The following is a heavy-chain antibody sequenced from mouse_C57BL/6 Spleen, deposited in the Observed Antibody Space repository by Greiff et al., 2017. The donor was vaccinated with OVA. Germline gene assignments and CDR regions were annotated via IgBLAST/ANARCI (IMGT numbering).Heavy chain of an antibody. V-gene: IGHV1-66*01. CDR3: ARWNYYGSSPYFDY. CDR1: GYSFTSYY. Sequence: QVQLKQSGPGLVQPGASVKISCKASGYSFTSYYIHWVKQRPGQGLEWIGLIYPGSGNTKYNEKFKGKATLSADTSSSTAYMQRSSLTSEDSAVDYCARWNYYGSSPYFDYWGQGTTLTVAA. D-gene: IGHD1-1*01. J-gene: IGHJ2*01. CDR2: IYPGSGNT.